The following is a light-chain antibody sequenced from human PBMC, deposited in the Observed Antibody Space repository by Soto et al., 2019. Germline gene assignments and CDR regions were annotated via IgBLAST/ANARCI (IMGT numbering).Light chain of an antibody. Sequence: DIVMTQSQDSLAVSLGERATINCKSSQSVLYSSNNKNYFDWYQQKPGQPPTLLIYWASTRESGVPDRFSGSGSGTDFTLTISSLQAEAVAVYYCQQYYISPHTFGGGTKVEI. CDR1: QSVLYSSNNKNY. J-gene: IGKJ4*01. V-gene: IGKV4-1*01. CDR3: QQYYISPHT. CDR2: WAS.